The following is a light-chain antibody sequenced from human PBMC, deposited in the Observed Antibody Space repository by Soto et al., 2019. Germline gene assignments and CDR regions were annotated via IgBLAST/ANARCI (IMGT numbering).Light chain of an antibody. J-gene: IGKJ4*01. CDR1: QSIGGF. V-gene: IGKV1-8*01. Sequence: IQMTQSPCSRSDSGGARFTITCRASQSIGGFLNWYQQKLGKAPKLLIYAASTLQSGVPSRFSGSGSGTDFTLTISCLQSEDFATYYCQQYYSYPLTFGGGTKVDIK. CDR2: AAS. CDR3: QQYYSYPLT.